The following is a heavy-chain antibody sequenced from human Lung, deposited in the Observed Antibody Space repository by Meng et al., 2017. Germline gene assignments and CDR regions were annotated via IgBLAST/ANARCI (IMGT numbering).Heavy chain of an antibody. CDR3: ARLGLQTTGLNDC. V-gene: IGHV1-18*01. J-gene: IGHJ4*02. CDR2: ISAYNGNT. CDR1: GYTFTSHG. Sequence: HVQLAQSGSEVKKPGASVQVCCKASGYTFTSHGITWVRQAPGQGLEWMGWISAYNGNTNYAQKLQGRVTMTTDTSTSTAYMELRSLRSDDTAVYYCARLGLQTTGLNDCWGQGTLVTVSS. D-gene: IGHD3-9*01.